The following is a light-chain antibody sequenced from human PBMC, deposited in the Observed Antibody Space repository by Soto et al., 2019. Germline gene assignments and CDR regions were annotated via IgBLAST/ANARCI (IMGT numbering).Light chain of an antibody. CDR2: DAS. Sequence: DIVLTQSPATLSLSPGQRATLSCRASQNFSNYVAWYQQKPGRAPRLLIYDASKRATGIPSRFSGSASGTDFTLTISSLEPEDFAIYYCQLRTNWPSLTLGGRTKVEI. J-gene: IGKJ4*02. V-gene: IGKV3-11*01. CDR1: QNFSNY. CDR3: QLRTNWPSLT.